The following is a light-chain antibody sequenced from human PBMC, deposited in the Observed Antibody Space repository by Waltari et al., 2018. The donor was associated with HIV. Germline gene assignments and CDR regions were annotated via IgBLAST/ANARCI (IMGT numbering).Light chain of an antibody. CDR1: QSVSSN. CDR3: QQYNTWPRT. V-gene: IGKV3-15*01. J-gene: IGKJ1*01. Sequence: EIVMTQSPATLSVSPGERATLSCRASQSVSSNLAWYQQKPGQAPRLFIYGASTRATGIPARFSGSGSGTEFTLTISSLQSEDFAVYYCQQYNTWPRTFGQGTTVEIK. CDR2: GAS.